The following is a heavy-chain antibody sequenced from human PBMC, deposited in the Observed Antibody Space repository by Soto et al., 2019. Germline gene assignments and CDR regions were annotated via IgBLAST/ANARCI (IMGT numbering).Heavy chain of an antibody. CDR3: AKDYYYGDYQADATFDY. V-gene: IGHV3-23*01. CDR2: ISGSGGST. Sequence: GGSLRLSCAASGFTFSSYAMSWVRQAPGKGLEWVSAISGSGGSTYYADSVKGRFTISRDNSKNTLYLQMNSLRAEDTAVYYCAKDYYYGDYQADATFDYWGQGTLVTVSS. J-gene: IGHJ4*02. D-gene: IGHD4-17*01. CDR1: GFTFSSYA.